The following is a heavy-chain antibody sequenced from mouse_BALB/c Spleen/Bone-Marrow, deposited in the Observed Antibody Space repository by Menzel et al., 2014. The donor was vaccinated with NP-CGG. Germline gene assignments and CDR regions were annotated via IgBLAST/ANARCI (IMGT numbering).Heavy chain of an antibody. J-gene: IGHJ2*01. CDR3: ARYYYGSSLFDY. V-gene: IGHV14-3*02. CDR1: GFNIKDTY. D-gene: IGHD1-1*01. Sequence: VHVKQSGAELVKPGASVKLSCTASGFNIKDTYMHWVKQRPEQGLEWIGRIDPANGNTKYDPKFQGKATITADTSSNTSYLQLRSLTSEDTAVYYCARYYYGSSLFDYWGQGTTLTVSS. CDR2: IDPANGNT.